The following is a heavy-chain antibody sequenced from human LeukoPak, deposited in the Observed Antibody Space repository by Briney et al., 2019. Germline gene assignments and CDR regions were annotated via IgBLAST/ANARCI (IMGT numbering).Heavy chain of an antibody. CDR1: GGSISSSSYY. CDR3: ARQVETPGPFDY. J-gene: IGHJ4*02. V-gene: IGHV4-39*01. CDR2: IFYTGNT. Sequence: SETLSLTCTVSGGSISSSSYYWGWIRQPPGKGVEWIVTIFYTGNTYYNPSLKTRVTISVDTSKNQFSLNLYSVTAADTAVYYCARQVETPGPFDYWGQGALVTVSS.